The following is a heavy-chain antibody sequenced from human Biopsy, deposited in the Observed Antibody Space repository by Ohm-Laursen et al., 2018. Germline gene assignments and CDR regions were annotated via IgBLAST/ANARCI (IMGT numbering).Heavy chain of an antibody. CDR1: GYSISSDYR. CDR3: ARVGSGWAPFDK. D-gene: IGHD6-19*01. V-gene: IGHV4-38-2*02. Sequence: SETLSLTCTVSGYSISSDYRWGWIRQAPGKTLEWLGNIFKDGNTHYNPSLRSRLIISIDTSKNQFSLMMKSVSGADTAVYFCARVGSGWAPFDKWGPGTLVTV. CDR2: IFKDGNT. J-gene: IGHJ4*02.